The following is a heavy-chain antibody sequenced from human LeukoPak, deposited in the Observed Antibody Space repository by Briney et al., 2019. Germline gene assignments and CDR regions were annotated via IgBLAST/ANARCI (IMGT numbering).Heavy chain of an antibody. CDR2: IRYDGVNK. CDR1: GFTFSSYG. V-gene: IGHV3-30*02. J-gene: IGHJ4*02. D-gene: IGHD4-23*01. CDR3: AKDECGNGSHFDY. Sequence: GGSLRLSCAASGFTFSSYGIHWVRQAPGKGLEWVTFIRYDGVNKYYADSVKGRFTISRDNSKDTVYLQMNSLRTEDTAMYYCAKDECGNGSHFDYWGQGALVTVSS.